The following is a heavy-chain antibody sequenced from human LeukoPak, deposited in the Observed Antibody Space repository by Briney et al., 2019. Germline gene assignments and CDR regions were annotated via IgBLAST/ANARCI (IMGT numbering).Heavy chain of an antibody. CDR2: INPTGGST. J-gene: IGHJ5*02. CDR1: GYTFANYH. CDR3: ARGPTTHYYDSSGYYGNWLDP. D-gene: IGHD3-22*01. Sequence: GASVKVSCKTSGYTFANYHIHWVRQAPGQGLEWVGIINPTGGSTTNAQKFQGRVTMTRDMSTSTVFLELSSLRSDDTAVYYCARGPTTHYYDSSGYYGNWLDPWGQGTLVTVSS. V-gene: IGHV1-46*01.